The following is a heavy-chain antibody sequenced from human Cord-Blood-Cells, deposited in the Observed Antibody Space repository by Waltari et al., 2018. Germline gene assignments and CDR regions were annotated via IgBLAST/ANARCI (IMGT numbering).Heavy chain of an antibody. Sequence: QVQLVESGGGVVQPGRSLRLSCAASGFTFSSYAMHWVRQAPGKGLEWVAVISYYGSNKYYADSVKGRFTISRDNSKNTLYLQMNSLRAEDTAVYYCANRNFDYWGQGTLVTVSS. J-gene: IGHJ4*02. CDR3: ANRNFDY. CDR1: GFTFSSYA. V-gene: IGHV3-30-3*01. CDR2: ISYYGSNK.